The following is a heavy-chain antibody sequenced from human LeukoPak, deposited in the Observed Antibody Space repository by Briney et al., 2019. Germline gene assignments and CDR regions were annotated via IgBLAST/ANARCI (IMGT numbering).Heavy chain of an antibody. Sequence: PGGSLRLSCAASGFTFSSYWMSWVRQAPGKGLEWVANIKQDGSEKYYVDSVKGRFTISRDNAKNTLYLQMNSLRAEDTAVYYCARDRRLGIAVAGTGADYWGQGTLVTVSS. CDR1: GFTFSSYW. CDR2: IKQDGSEK. V-gene: IGHV3-7*01. J-gene: IGHJ4*02. D-gene: IGHD6-19*01. CDR3: ARDRRLGIAVAGTGADY.